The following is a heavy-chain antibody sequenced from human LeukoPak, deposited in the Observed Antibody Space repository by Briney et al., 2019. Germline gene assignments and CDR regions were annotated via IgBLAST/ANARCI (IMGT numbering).Heavy chain of an antibody. CDR1: GGTFSSYA. D-gene: IGHD3-22*01. CDR2: IIPILGIA. CDR3: ARATMIGRGGFDS. J-gene: IGHJ5*01. Sequence: SVKVSCKASGGTFSSYAISWVRQAPGQGLEWMGRIIPILGIANYAQKFQGRVTITADKSTSTAYMELSSLRSEDTAVYYCARATMIGRGGFDSWGQGTLVTVSS. V-gene: IGHV1-69*04.